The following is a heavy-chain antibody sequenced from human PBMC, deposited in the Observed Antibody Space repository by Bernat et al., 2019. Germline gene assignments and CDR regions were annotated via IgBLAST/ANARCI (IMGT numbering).Heavy chain of an antibody. D-gene: IGHD3-10*01. V-gene: IGHV3-30-3*01. CDR1: GFTFGSYA. Sequence: QVQLVESGGGVVQPGRSLRLSCAASGFTFGSYAIHWVRQAPGKGLEWVAVISYDGSNKYYAASVKGRFTISRDNSKNTLYLQMNSLRAEDTAVYYCARAYYYDSGSYYSAFDYWGQGTLVTVSS. CDR2: ISYDGSNK. J-gene: IGHJ4*02. CDR3: ARAYYYDSGSYYSAFDY.